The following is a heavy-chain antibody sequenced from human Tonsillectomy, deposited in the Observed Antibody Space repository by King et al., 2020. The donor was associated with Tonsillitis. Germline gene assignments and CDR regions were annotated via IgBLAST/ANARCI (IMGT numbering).Heavy chain of an antibody. Sequence: VQLVESGGGLVQPGGSLSLSCAASGFTFSSYAMSWVRQAPGKGLEWVSDISGSGGSANYADSVKGRFTISRDNSKNTLHLQMNSLRAEDTAVYYCAIHQRACSGGSCYSSFDYWGQGTLVTVSS. J-gene: IGHJ4*02. CDR1: GFTFSSYA. CDR3: AIHQRACSGGSCYSSFDY. CDR2: ISGSGGSA. D-gene: IGHD2-15*01. V-gene: IGHV3-23*04.